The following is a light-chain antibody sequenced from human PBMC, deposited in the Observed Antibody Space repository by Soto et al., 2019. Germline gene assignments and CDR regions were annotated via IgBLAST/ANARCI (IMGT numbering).Light chain of an antibody. V-gene: IGLV1-44*01. CDR3: AAWDDSLNGYV. CDR2: TNN. CDR1: SSIIGSHT. J-gene: IGLJ1*01. Sequence: QSXLTQXPSASGTPGXXVXXSXXXXSSIIGSHTVNWYQHLPGTAPKLLIYTNNQRPSGVPDRFSGSKSGASASLAISGLQSEDEADYYCAAWDDSLNGYVFGTGTKV.